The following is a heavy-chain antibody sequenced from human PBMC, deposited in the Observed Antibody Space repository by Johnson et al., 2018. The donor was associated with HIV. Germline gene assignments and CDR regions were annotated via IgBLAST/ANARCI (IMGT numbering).Heavy chain of an antibody. CDR2: INSDGGST. Sequence: VQLVESGGGLVQPGGSLTLSCTASGFPFSSSWMHWVRQAPGKGLVWVSRINSDGGSTAYADSVKGRFTISRDNTKDTLSLQMNSLRAEDTAVYYCTTDDAPSYGDY. CDR1: GFPFSSSW. D-gene: IGHD4-17*01. CDR3: TTDDAPSYGDY. V-gene: IGHV3-74*03. J-gene: IGHJ4*01.